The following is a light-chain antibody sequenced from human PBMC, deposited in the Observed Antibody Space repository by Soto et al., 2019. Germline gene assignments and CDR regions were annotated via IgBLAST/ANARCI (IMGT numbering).Light chain of an antibody. CDR2: EVT. J-gene: IGLJ3*02. Sequence: QSVLTQPPSASGSPGQSVTISCTGASSDVGGYNYVSWCQQHPGKAPKLMIYEVTKRPSGAPDRFSGSKSGNTASLTVSGLQAEDEADYYCSSYAGSNNLVFGGGTKLTVL. CDR3: SSYAGSNNLV. CDR1: SSDVGGYNY. V-gene: IGLV2-8*01.